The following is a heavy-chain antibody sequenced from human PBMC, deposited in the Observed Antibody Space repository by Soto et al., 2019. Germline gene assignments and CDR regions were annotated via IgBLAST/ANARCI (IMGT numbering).Heavy chain of an antibody. V-gene: IGHV4-61*02. CDR1: GGSINSDDSS. CDR2: IDTSGNT. J-gene: IGHJ6*02. CDR3: ARYSSNWFQTEGMDV. Sequence: PSETLSLTCTVSGGSINSDDSSWSWIRQPAGKGLGWIGRIDTSGNTNYNPSLKSRVTMSVDTSKKQFSLKLTSVTAADTAVYYCARYSSNWFQTEGMDVWGQGTTVTVSS. D-gene: IGHD6-13*01.